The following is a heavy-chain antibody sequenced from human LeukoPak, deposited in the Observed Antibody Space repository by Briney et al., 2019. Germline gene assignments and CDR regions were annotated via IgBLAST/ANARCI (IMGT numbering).Heavy chain of an antibody. CDR3: ARDLRSTSPRFDF. CDR2: INSDGTST. J-gene: IGHJ4*02. CDR1: GFTFNWYW. Sequence: PGGSLRLSCAASGFTFNWYWMDWVRQAPGKGLVWVSRINSDGTSTNYGDSVKGRFTVSRDNAKNTLYLQMNSLGAEDTAVYYCARDLRSTSPRFDFWGQGTLVTVSS. V-gene: IGHV3-74*01. D-gene: IGHD2-2*01.